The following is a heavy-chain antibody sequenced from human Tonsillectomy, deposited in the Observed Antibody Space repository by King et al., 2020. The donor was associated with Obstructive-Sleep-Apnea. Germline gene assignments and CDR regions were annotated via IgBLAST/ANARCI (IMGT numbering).Heavy chain of an antibody. D-gene: IGHD1-26*01. CDR2: ISAYNGNT. Sequence: VQLVESGAEVKKPGASVKVSCKASGYTFTSYGISWVRQAPGQGLEWMGWISAYNGNTNYAQKLQGRVTMTTDTSTRTAYMELRSLRSDDTAVYYCARVRVGATAHWYFDLWGRGTLVTVSS. CDR1: GYTFTSYG. V-gene: IGHV1-18*04. CDR3: ARVRVGATAHWYFDL. J-gene: IGHJ2*01.